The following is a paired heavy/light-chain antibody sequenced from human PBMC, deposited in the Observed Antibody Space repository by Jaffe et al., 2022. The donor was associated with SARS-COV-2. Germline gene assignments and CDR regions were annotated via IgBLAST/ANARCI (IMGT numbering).Heavy chain of an antibody. CDR1: GGSISSGSYY. D-gene: IGHD4-17*01. V-gene: IGHV4-61*02. Sequence: QVQLQESGPGLVKPSQTLSLTCTVSGGSISSGSYYWSWIRQPAGKGLEWIGRIYTSGSTNYNPSLKSRVTISVDTSKNQFSLKLSSVTAADTAVYYCARGRPIYGDLHRGDWYYFDYWGQGTLVTVSS. J-gene: IGHJ4*02. CDR2: IYTSGST. CDR3: ARGRPIYGDLHRGDWYYFDY.
Light chain of an antibody. J-gene: IGKJ4*01. CDR3: QQYGSSPP. CDR2: GAS. Sequence: EIVLTQSPGTLSLSPGERATLSCRASQSVSSSYLAWYQQKPGQAPRLLIYGASSRATGIPDRFSGSGSGTDFTLTISRLEPEDFAVYYCQQYGSSPPFGGGTKVEIK. V-gene: IGKV3-20*01. CDR1: QSVSSSY.